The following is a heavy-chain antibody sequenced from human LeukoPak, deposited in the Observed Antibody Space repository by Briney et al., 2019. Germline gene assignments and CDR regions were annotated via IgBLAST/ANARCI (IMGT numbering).Heavy chain of an antibody. Sequence: GGSLRLSCAASGFTVSSNYMSWVRQAPGKGLEWVSVIYSGGGTYYADSVKGRFTISRDNSKNTLYLQMNSLRAEDTAVYYCAKAEAYYYDSSGYYYHYFDYWGQGTLVTVSS. CDR2: IYSGGGT. CDR1: GFTVSSNY. V-gene: IGHV3-53*01. D-gene: IGHD3-22*01. J-gene: IGHJ4*02. CDR3: AKAEAYYYDSSGYYYHYFDY.